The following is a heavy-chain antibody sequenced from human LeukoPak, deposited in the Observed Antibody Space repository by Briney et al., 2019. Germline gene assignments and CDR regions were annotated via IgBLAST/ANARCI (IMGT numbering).Heavy chain of an antibody. CDR1: GFTFSDYY. V-gene: IGHV3-11*01. D-gene: IGHD1-26*01. Sequence: PGGSLRLSCAASGFTFSDYYMSWIRQTPGMRLEWISYITNSGNTIYYADSVEGRFTISRDNANDSLYLQMNSLRAEDTAVYYCAKDSEEWELLIGYFQHWGQGTLVTVSS. CDR3: AKDSEEWELLIGYFQH. J-gene: IGHJ1*01. CDR2: ITNSGNTI.